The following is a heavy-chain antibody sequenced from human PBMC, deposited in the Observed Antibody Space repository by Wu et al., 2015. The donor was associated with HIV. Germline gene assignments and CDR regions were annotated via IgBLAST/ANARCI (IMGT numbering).Heavy chain of an antibody. Sequence: QVQLVQSGAEVKKPGASVKVSCKASGYTFASYGISYVRQAPGQGLEWMGWISAYNGNTNYAQEFQGRVTMTRDTSIKTTYMELSRLTSDDTAVYYCTRAIGSGSYYNGEEKHYFLYWGEGTLVTVSS. J-gene: IGHJ4*02. CDR1: GYTFASYG. D-gene: IGHD3-10*01. V-gene: IGHV1-18*01. CDR2: ISAYNGNT. CDR3: TRAIGSGSYYNGEEKHYFLY.